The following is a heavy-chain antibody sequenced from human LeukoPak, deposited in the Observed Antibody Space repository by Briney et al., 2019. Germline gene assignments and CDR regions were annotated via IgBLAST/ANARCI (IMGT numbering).Heavy chain of an antibody. CDR1: GGSISSSSYY. D-gene: IGHD5-24*01. V-gene: IGHV4-39*07. CDR3: ARDYGEVANRY. Sequence: SETLSLTCTVSGGSISSSSYYWGWIRQPPGKGLEWIGSIYYSGSTYYNPSLKSRVTISVDTSKNQFSLKLSSVTAADTAVYYCARDYGEVANRYWGQGTLVTVSS. CDR2: IYYSGST. J-gene: IGHJ4*02.